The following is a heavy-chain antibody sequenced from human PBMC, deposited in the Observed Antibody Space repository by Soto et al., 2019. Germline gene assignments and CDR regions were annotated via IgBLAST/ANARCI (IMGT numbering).Heavy chain of an antibody. CDR2: ISAYNGNT. CDR1: GYTFTSYG. V-gene: IGHV1-18*01. Sequence: QVQLVQSGAEVKKPGASVRVSCKASGYTFTSYGISWVRQAPGQGLEWMGWISAYNGNTKYAQKLQGRVTMTTDTSTCTSYMEVRSLRSDATAVYDCARDLAVGLVDYWGQGTLVTVSS. CDR3: ARDLAVGLVDY. D-gene: IGHD6-19*01. J-gene: IGHJ4*02.